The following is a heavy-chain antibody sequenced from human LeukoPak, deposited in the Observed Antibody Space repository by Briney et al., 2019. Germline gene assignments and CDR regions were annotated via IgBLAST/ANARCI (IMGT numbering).Heavy chain of an antibody. CDR2: ISASGGST. D-gene: IGHD1-26*01. CDR1: GFTFSIYA. V-gene: IGHV3-23*01. J-gene: IGHJ4*02. CDR3: AKGVYSGSYRLSFSH. Sequence: PGGSLRLSCAASGFTFSIYAMSWVRQAPGKGLEWVSTISASGGSTSYADSVKGRFTTSRDNSKNTLFLQMSSLRAEDTAVYYCAKGVYSGSYRLSFSHWGQGTLVTVSS.